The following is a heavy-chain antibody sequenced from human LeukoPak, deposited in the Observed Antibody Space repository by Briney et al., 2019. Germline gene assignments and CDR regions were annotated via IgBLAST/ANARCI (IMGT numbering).Heavy chain of an antibody. Sequence: SETLSLTCTVSGGSISSYYWSWIRQPPGKGLEWIGYIYYSGSTNYNPSLKSRVTISVDTSKNQFSLKLSSVTAADTAVYYCARSARNTMVRGVMAYWGQGTLVTVSS. CDR2: IYYSGST. CDR3: ARSARNTMVRGVMAY. D-gene: IGHD3-10*01. V-gene: IGHV4-59*01. J-gene: IGHJ4*02. CDR1: GGSISSYY.